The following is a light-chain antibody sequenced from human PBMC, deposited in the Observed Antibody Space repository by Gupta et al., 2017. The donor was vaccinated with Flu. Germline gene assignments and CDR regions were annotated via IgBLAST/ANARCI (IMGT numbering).Light chain of an antibody. V-gene: IGKV1-39*01. J-gene: IGKJ4*01. CDR1: QSISSY. CDR2: AAS. CDR3: QQSDSTPGT. Sequence: GDRVTITGRASQSISSYLNWYQQKPGKAPKLLIYAASNLQSGVPSRFSGSGSGTDFTLTISSLQPEDFATYYCQQSDSTPGTFGGGTKVEIK.